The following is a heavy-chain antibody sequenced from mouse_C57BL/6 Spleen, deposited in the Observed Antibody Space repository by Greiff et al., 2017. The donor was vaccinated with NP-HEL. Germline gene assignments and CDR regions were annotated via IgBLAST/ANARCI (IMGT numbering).Heavy chain of an antibody. CDR2: ISSGSSTI. V-gene: IGHV5-17*01. J-gene: IGHJ4*01. Sequence: EVQLVESGGGLVKPGGSLKLSCAASGFTFSDYGMHWVRQAPEKGLEWVAYISSGSSTIYYADTVKGRFTISRDNAKNTLFLQMTSLRSEDTAMYYCARPGVFYAMDYWGQGTSVTISS. CDR3: ARPGVFYAMDY. CDR1: GFTFSDYG.